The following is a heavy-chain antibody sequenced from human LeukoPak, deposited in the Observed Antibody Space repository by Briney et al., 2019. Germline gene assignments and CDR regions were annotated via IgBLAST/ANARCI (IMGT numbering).Heavy chain of an antibody. CDR2: INHSGST. CDR1: GGSFTGNY. D-gene: IGHD3-10*01. J-gene: IGHJ3*02. Sequence: SETLSLTCAVYGGSFTGNYWRWIRQPPGKGLEWIGEINHSGSTKYNPSLKSRVTISVDTSKNQFSLKLSSVTAADTAVYYCARDVLLWFGEESGAFDIWGQGTMVTVSS. V-gene: IGHV4-34*09. CDR3: ARDVLLWFGEESGAFDI.